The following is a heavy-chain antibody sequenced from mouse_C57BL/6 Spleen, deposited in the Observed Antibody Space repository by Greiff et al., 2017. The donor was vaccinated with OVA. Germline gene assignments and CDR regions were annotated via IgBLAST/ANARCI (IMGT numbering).Heavy chain of an antibody. CDR1: GYAFSSYW. D-gene: IGHD1-1*01. J-gene: IGHJ2*01. CDR2: IYPGDGDT. V-gene: IGHV1-80*01. Sequence: QVQLKESGAELVKPGASVKISCKASGYAFSSYWLNWVKQRPGKGLEWIGQIYPGDGDTNYNGKFKGKATLTADKSSSTAYMQLSSLTSEDSAVYFCARGPITTDFDYWGQGTTLTVSS. CDR3: ARGPITTDFDY.